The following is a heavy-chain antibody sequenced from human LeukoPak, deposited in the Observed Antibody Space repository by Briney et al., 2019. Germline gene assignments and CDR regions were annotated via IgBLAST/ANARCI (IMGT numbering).Heavy chain of an antibody. CDR3: ARTEYSYGYPYYFDY. J-gene: IGHJ4*02. CDR2: INPNSGGT. CDR1: GYIFTGYY. Sequence: ASVKVSCKASGYIFTGYYMHWVRQAPGQGLEWMGWINPNSGGTNYAQKFQGRVTMTRDTSISTAYMELSRLRSDDTAVYYCARTEYSYGYPYYFDYWGQGTLVTVSS. V-gene: IGHV1-2*02. D-gene: IGHD5-18*01.